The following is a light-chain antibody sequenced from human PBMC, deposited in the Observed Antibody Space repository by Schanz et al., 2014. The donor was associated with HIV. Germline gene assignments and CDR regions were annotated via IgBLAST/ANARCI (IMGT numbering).Light chain of an antibody. V-gene: IGKV3-20*01. CDR2: GAS. J-gene: IGKJ5*01. CDR1: QSVGTS. CDR3: QQYGSPIT. Sequence: EIVLTQSPATLSLSPGERATLSCRASQSVGTSLAWYQQTPGQAPRLLIYGASSRATGIPDRFSGSGSGTDFTLTISRLEPEDFAVYYCQQYGSPITFGQGTRLEIK.